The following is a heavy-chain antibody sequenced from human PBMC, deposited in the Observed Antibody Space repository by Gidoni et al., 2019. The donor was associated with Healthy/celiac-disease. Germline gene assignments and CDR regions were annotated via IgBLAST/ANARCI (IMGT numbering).Heavy chain of an antibody. CDR3: AKVKSMATIHHDAFDI. J-gene: IGHJ3*02. CDR2: ISWNSGSI. D-gene: IGHD5-12*01. V-gene: IGHV3-9*01. CDR1: GFTFADYA. Sequence: EVQLVESGGGLVQPGRSLRLSCAASGFTFADYAMHWVRQAPGKGLEWVSGISWNSGSIGYADSVKGRFTISRDNAKNSLYLQMNSLRAEDTALYYCAKVKSMATIHHDAFDIWGQGTMVTVSS.